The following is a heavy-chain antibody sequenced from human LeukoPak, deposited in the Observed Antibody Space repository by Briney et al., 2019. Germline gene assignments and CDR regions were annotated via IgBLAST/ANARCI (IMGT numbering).Heavy chain of an antibody. D-gene: IGHD3-10*01. V-gene: IGHV3-48*02. J-gene: IGHJ4*02. Sequence: GGSLRLSCAASGFTFNTYSMSWVSQAPGKGMEWNSYISSSSSVIYYADSVKGRFTISIDNARNSLYLQMNSLRDEDTAVYYCARDMSSLWFGAPFDYWGRGTLVTVSS. CDR1: GFTFNTYS. CDR3: ARDMSSLWFGAPFDY. CDR2: ISSSSSVI.